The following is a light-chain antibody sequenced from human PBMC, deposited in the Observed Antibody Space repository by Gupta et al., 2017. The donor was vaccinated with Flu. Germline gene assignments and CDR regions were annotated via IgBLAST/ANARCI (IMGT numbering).Light chain of an antibody. J-gene: IGKJ2*03. CDR3: QQYNSYS. Sequence: DIQMTQSPSTLSASVGDRVTITCRASQSISSWLAWYQQKPGKAPKLLIYKASSLESGVPSRFSGSGSGTEFTLTSSSLQTDDFDTYYGQQYNSYSFGQGTKLEIK. V-gene: IGKV1-5*03. CDR2: KAS. CDR1: QSISSW.